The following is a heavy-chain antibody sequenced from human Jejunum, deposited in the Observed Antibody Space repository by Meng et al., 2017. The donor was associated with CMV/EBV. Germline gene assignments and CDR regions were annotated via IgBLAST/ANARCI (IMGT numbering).Heavy chain of an antibody. D-gene: IGHD2-2*01. CDR3: VREDCSGTSCYHGAGYWFAA. Sequence: YWMSWVRQARGAGLEWVANIKRDGSDENYVDSVKCLFTISRDNAKNSLFLEMNSLRGEDTAAYYCVREDCSGTSCYHGAGYWFAAWGQGTPVTVSS. CDR1: YW. CDR2: IKRDGSDE. J-gene: IGHJ5*02. V-gene: IGHV3-7*01.